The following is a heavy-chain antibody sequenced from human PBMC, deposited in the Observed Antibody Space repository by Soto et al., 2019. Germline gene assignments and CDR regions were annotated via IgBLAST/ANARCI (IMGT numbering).Heavy chain of an antibody. CDR1: GYTFTGYY. CDR2: INPNSGGA. V-gene: IGHV1-2*04. CDR3: GRDSNSSLSEIDH. J-gene: IGHJ4*02. Sequence: QVHLVQSGAEVKKPGASVKVSCKASGYTFTGYYIHWVRQAPGQGLEWMGWINPNSGGAHFAQKFQGWVTLTRDTSINTAYMEVSRLKSDDTAVYYCGRDSNSSLSEIDHWGQGTLVTVSS. D-gene: IGHD6-6*01.